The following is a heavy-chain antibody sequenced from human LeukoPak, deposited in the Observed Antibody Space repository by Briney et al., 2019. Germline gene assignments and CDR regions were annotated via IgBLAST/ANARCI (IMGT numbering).Heavy chain of an antibody. CDR3: ARSDGLTTSFDY. Sequence: PGESPKISCKGSGYRFSNSWIGWVRQMPASGLVWMGVIYHGDSDTRYSPSFQGQVTISADKSITTPYLQWISLKDADIALYECARSDGLTTSFDYWGQGTLVTVSS. V-gene: IGHV5-51*01. CDR1: GYRFSNSW. CDR2: IYHGDSDT. D-gene: IGHD3/OR15-3a*01. J-gene: IGHJ4*02.